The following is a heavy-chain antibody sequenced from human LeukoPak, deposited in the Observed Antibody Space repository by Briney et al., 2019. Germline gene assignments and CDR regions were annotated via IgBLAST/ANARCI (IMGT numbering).Heavy chain of an antibody. CDR3: ARGDDYKSTLFDY. V-gene: IGHV4-59*01. D-gene: IGHD5-12*01. J-gene: IGHJ4*02. Sequence: PSETLSLTCTVSGASISRYFWNWIRQPPGKELEWIGYISSGGSTNYNPSLKSRVTISIDTSKNQFPLKLTSATAADTAVYYCARGDDYKSTLFDYWGQGTLVTVSS. CDR1: GASISRYF. CDR2: ISSGGST.